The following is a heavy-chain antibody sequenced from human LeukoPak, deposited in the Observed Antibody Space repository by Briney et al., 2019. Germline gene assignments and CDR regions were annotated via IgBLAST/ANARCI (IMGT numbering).Heavy chain of an antibody. CDR2: IHYSGST. CDR3: ARSGDYYDSSAYYDY. Sequence: SETLSLTCTVSGDSLSSYYLSWIRQPPGKGLEWIGYIHYSGSTNYNSSLKSRVTISVDTSKNQFSLKLSSVTAADTAVYYCARSGDYYDSSAYYDYWGQGTLVTVSS. D-gene: IGHD3-22*01. CDR1: GDSLSSYY. J-gene: IGHJ4*02. V-gene: IGHV4-59*08.